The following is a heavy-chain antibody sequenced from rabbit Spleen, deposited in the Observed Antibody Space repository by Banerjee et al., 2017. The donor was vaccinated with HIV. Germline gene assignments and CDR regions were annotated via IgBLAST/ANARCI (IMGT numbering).Heavy chain of an antibody. Sequence: QLEESGGRLVQPGGSLTLSCKGSGFTISNYWVNWVRQAPGKGLEWIGFIYATIDTTYYANWVNGRFTISSDNAQNTVDLQMNSLTAADTATYFCAREDVGGSYTLWGPGTLVTVS. CDR3: AREDVGGSYTL. V-gene: IGHV1S7*01. J-gene: IGHJ4*01. CDR2: IYATIDTT. CDR1: GFTISNYW. D-gene: IGHD1-1*01.